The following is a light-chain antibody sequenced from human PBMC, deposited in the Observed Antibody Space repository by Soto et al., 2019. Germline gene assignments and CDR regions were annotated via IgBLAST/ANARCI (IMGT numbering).Light chain of an antibody. Sequence: QSVLTQPASVSGSPGQSNTLSCAGTTNDIGSYNYVSWFQQHPGEAPKLIIFEVTHRPSGISTRFSGSKSGNTASLTISDLQAEDEALYYCSSYKFSTTLRVFGGGTKLTVL. CDR2: EVT. J-gene: IGLJ3*02. CDR1: TNDIGSYNY. CDR3: SSYKFSTTLRV. V-gene: IGLV2-14*01.